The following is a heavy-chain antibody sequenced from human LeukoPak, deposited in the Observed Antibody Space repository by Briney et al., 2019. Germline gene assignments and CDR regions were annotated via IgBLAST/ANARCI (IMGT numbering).Heavy chain of an antibody. Sequence: PSETLSLTCTVSGGSISSYYWSWIRQPPGKGLEWIEYIYYSGSTNYNPSLKSRVTISVDTSKNQFSLKLSSVTAADTAVYYCARVSPRVVVDAFGIWGPGTMVTVSS. CDR2: IYYSGST. J-gene: IGHJ3*02. CDR3: ARVSPRVVVDAFGI. CDR1: GGSISSYY. V-gene: IGHV4-59*01. D-gene: IGHD3-22*01.